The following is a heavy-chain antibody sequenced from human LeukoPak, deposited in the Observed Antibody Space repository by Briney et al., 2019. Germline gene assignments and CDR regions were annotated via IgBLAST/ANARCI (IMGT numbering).Heavy chain of an antibody. CDR1: GFTFSTFA. CDR3: AKDPYSSPYYGPGY. Sequence: GGSLRLSCAASGFTFSTFAMIWVRQPPGKGLEWVSSIFPSGGEIHYADSVRGRFTISRDNSKSTLSLQMNSLRAEDTAIYYCAKDPYSSPYYGPGYLGQGTLVTVSS. CDR2: IFPSGGEI. D-gene: IGHD6-19*01. J-gene: IGHJ4*02. V-gene: IGHV3-23*01.